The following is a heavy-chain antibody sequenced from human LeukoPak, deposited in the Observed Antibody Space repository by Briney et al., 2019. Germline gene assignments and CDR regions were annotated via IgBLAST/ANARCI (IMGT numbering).Heavy chain of an antibody. J-gene: IGHJ4*02. CDR3: AVGEDSSGYYYNY. V-gene: IGHV1-2*02. Sequence: ASVKVSCKASGYTFTGYYMHWVRQAPGQGLEWMGWINPNSGGTNYAQKFQGRVTMTRDTSISTAYMELSRLRSDDTAVYYCAVGEDSSGYYYNYWGQGTLVTVSS. CDR2: INPNSGGT. D-gene: IGHD3-22*01. CDR1: GYTFTGYY.